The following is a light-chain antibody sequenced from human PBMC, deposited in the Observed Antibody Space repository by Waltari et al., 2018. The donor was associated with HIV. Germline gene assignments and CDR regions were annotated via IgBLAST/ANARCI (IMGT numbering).Light chain of an antibody. Sequence: QSVLTQPPSVSAAPGQKVTISCSGSSSNIGNNYVSWYQQLPGTAPKLLIYDNNKRPSGSPDRFSGSKSGTSATLGITGLQTGDEADYYCGTWDSSLSANWVFGGGTKLTVL. J-gene: IGLJ3*02. CDR3: GTWDSSLSANWV. CDR1: SSNIGNNY. V-gene: IGLV1-51*01. CDR2: DNN.